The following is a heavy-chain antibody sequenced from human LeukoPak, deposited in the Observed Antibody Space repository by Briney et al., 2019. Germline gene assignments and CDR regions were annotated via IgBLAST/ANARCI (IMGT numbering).Heavy chain of an antibody. Sequence: GGSLRLSCAASGFTFSSYWMSWVRQAPGKGLEWVANIKQDGSEKYYVDSVKGRFTISRDNAKNSLYLQMNSLRAEDTAVYYCARDRDDYVWGSYRYNLDYWGQGTLVTVSS. V-gene: IGHV3-7*03. J-gene: IGHJ4*02. CDR2: IKQDGSEK. CDR1: GFTFSSYW. CDR3: ARDRDDYVWGSYRYNLDY. D-gene: IGHD3-16*02.